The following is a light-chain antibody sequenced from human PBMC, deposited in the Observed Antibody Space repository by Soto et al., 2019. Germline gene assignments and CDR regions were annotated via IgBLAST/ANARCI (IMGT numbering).Light chain of an antibody. CDR1: QSRGSNF. CDR2: ASS. CDR3: QLYGISPH. Sequence: EIVLTQSPCTLALSRGERASSSGKTSQSRGSNFLAWYQHKPGQXPRLLIYASSNRATGIPDRFSGSASGTDFTLTINRLEPEDFAVYYCQLYGISPHFGQGTRLDIK. J-gene: IGKJ5*01. V-gene: IGKV3-20*01.